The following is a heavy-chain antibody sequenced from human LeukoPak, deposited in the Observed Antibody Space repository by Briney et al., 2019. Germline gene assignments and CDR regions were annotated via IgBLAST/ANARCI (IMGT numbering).Heavy chain of an antibody. V-gene: IGHV3-20*01. CDR3: ARDPRLAAAGSFIGFDP. CDR2: INWNGGST. Sequence: GGSLRLSCAASGFTSSSYALNWVRQAPGKGLEWVSGINWNGGSTGYADSVKGRFTISRDNAKNSVYLQMNSLRAEDTALYHCARDPRLAAAGSFIGFDPWGQGTLVTVSS. D-gene: IGHD6-13*01. J-gene: IGHJ5*02. CDR1: GFTSSSYA.